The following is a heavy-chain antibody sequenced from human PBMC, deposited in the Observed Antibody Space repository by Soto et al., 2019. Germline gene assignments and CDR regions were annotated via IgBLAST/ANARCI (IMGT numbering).Heavy chain of an antibody. J-gene: IGHJ4*02. D-gene: IGHD6-19*01. CDR1: GFTFSSYA. CDR2: ISGSGGST. V-gene: IGHV3-23*01. CDR3: AKVPISSGGIDY. Sequence: PGGSLRLSCAASGFTFSSYAMSWVRQPPGTGLEWVSAISGSGGSTYYADSVKGRFTISRDNSKNALYLQMNSLRAEDTAVYYCAKVPISSGGIDYWGQGTLVTVSS.